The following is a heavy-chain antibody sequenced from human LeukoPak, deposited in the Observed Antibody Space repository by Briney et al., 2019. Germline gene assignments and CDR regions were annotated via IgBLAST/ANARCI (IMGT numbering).Heavy chain of an antibody. V-gene: IGHV4-39*01. CDR3: ARLGNGYNRYYFEY. CDR2: IYYSGST. D-gene: IGHD5-24*01. Sequence: SETLSLTCTVFGGSISSSTYSWGWIRQPPGKGLEWIGNIYYSGSTDYNPSLKSRVLIFVDTSKNQFSLKLRSVTAADTAVYYCARLGNGYNRYYFEYWGQGTLVT. CDR1: GGSISSSTYS. J-gene: IGHJ4*02.